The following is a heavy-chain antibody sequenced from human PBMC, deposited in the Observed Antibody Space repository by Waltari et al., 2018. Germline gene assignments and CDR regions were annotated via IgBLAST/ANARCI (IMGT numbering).Heavy chain of an antibody. CDR3: AKSSNWNYLRPID. CDR2: FSGSGPST. J-gene: IGHJ4*01. V-gene: IGHV3-23*01. D-gene: IGHD1-7*01. Sequence: EVQLLESGGGLVQPGGSLRLSCAASGFTFNNYALNWVRQAPGKGLEWVAGFSGSGPSTYYADSVKGRFTISRDNSRNTLYLQMNSLGAGDTAIYYCAKSSNWNYLRPID. CDR1: GFTFNNYA.